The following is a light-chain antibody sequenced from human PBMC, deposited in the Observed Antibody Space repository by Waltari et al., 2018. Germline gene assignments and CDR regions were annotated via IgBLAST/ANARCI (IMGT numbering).Light chain of an antibody. CDR1: SADLASSNL. J-gene: IGLJ1*01. CDR2: EAV. Sequence: QSALTQPASVSGSPGQSITISCTGASADLASSNLVSCYQHHPAKAPKLMIYEAVKRPSGVSNRFSGAKSGTTASLIISGLQADDEADYYCCSYTGSSTSYGCGSGTKVTVL. CDR3: CSYTGSSTSYG. V-gene: IGLV2-23*01.